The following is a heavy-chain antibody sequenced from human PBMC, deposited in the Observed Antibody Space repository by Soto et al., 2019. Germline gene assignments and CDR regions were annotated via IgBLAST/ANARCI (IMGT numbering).Heavy chain of an antibody. D-gene: IGHD2-15*01. CDR3: ATVLSIVVVVAAIGGHVVFDI. V-gene: IGHV1-24*01. J-gene: IGHJ3*02. CDR1: GSTLTALS. CDR2: FDPEDGET. Sequence: ASALISSRVSGSTLTALSMHWVRQPPGKGLEWMGGFDPEDGETIYAQKFRGRVTMTEDTSTDTAYMELSSLRSEDTAVYYCATVLSIVVVVAAIGGHVVFDIWGQGTMVTVSS.